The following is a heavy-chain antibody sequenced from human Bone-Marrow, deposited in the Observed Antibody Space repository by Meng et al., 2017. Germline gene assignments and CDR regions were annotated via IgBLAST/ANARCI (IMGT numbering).Heavy chain of an antibody. V-gene: IGHV3-33*08. D-gene: IGHD4-17*01. J-gene: IGHJ4*02. CDR1: GFTFSSYS. Sequence: GGSLRLSCAASGFTFSSYSMNWVRQAPGKGLEWVAVIWYDGSNKYYADSVKGRFTISRDNSKNTLYLQMNNLRAEDTAVYYCARGPTVNDLDYWGQGTLVTVSS. CDR2: IWYDGSNK. CDR3: ARGPTVNDLDY.